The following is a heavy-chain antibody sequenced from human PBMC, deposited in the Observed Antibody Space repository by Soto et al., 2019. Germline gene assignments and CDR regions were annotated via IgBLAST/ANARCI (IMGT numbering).Heavy chain of an antibody. CDR2: IYHSGST. Sequence: SETLSLTCAVSGDSISSSNWWSWVRQPPGKGLEWIGEIYHSGSTNYNPSLKNRVTISVDKSKNQFSLKLSSVTAADTAVYYCARAARSGDFDYWGQGILVTSPQ. J-gene: IGHJ4*02. D-gene: IGHD3-16*01. V-gene: IGHV4-4*02. CDR3: ARAARSGDFDY. CDR1: GDSISSSNW.